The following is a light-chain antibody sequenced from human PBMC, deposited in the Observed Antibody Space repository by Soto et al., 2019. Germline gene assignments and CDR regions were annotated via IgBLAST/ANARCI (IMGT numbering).Light chain of an antibody. CDR2: DVS. V-gene: IGLV2-14*01. J-gene: IGLJ1*01. CDR1: SSDVGGYNY. Sequence: QSALTQPASVSGSPGQSITISCTGTSSDVGGYNYVSWYQQHPGKAPKLMIYDVSNRPSGVSNRFSGSKSGNTASLTISGLQAEDEADYYCSSYTSSSTGVFGTGTKLNVL. CDR3: SSYTSSSTGV.